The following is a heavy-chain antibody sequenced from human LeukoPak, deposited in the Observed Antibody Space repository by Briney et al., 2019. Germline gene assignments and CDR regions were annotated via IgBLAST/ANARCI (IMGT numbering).Heavy chain of an antibody. Sequence: SETLSLTCAVYGGSFNGYYWSWIRQSPGKGLEWIGEINHSGFTNYNPSLERRVTISGDTSKNQFSLKLGSVTAADTAVYYCARGSYGDSGIYFRRGRFLDYWGQGALVAVSS. CDR2: INHSGFT. CDR3: ARGSYGDSGIYFRRGRFLDY. J-gene: IGHJ4*02. CDR1: GGSFNGYY. V-gene: IGHV4-34*01. D-gene: IGHD3-10*01.